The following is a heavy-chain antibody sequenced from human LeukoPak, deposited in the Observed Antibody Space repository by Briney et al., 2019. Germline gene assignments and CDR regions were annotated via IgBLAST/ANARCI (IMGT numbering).Heavy chain of an antibody. D-gene: IGHD3-10*01. CDR3: ARLGFGEYYFYYYMDV. CDR2: IAHHGSNT. Sequence: GGSLRLSCAASGFTFSRYAMHWVRQGPGKGLEWVAYIAHHGSNTYYADSVKGRFTISRDNTKTFLYLQMNSLRDEDTAVYYCARLGFGEYYFYYYMDVWGKGTAVTVSS. J-gene: IGHJ6*03. CDR1: GFTFSRYA. V-gene: IGHV3-33*01.